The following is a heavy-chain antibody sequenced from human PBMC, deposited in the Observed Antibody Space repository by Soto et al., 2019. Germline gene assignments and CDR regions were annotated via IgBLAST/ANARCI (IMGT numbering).Heavy chain of an antibody. Sequence: EVHLLDSGGGLVQPGGSLRLSCAASGFPFNPYPLAWVRKAPGKGLEWVSVISASGGSSYFADSVKGRFTISRDNSKNVLSLEMNSLRAEDTAIYCCAKGSSAYSASVANWGHGTRVLVSS. CDR3: AKGSSAYSASVAN. V-gene: IGHV3-23*01. D-gene: IGHD5-12*01. CDR1: GFPFNPYP. CDR2: ISASGGSS. J-gene: IGHJ4*01.